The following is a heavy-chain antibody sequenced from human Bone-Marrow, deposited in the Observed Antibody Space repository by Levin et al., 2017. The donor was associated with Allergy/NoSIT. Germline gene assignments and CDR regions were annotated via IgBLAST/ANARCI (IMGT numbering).Heavy chain of an antibody. CDR1: GFTFSTYA. CDR2: ISGSDDGT. Sequence: GGSLRLSCVASGFTFSTYAMSWVRQTPGTGLEWVSAISGSDDGTYYADSVKGRFTISRDNFKNTLYLQMNSLRVDDTAIYYCAKASQGSCRGALCYTLDSWGQGALVTVSS. V-gene: IGHV3-23*01. CDR3: AKASQGSCRGALCYTLDS. J-gene: IGHJ4*02. D-gene: IGHD2-15*01.